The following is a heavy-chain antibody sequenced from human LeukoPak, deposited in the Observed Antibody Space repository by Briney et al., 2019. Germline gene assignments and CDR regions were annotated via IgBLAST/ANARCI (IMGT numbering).Heavy chain of an antibody. D-gene: IGHD5-12*01. J-gene: IGHJ3*02. CDR2: IKEDGTAK. Sequence: GGSLRLSCAASGFTFSSSWMAWVRQAPGKGLEWVGNIKEDGTAKNYVVSVRGRFAISRDNAKNSLYLQMNSLRGEDTAVYYCTRDSGYNAFDIWGQGTMVTVSS. CDR3: TRDSGYNAFDI. CDR1: GFTFSSSW. V-gene: IGHV3-7*01.